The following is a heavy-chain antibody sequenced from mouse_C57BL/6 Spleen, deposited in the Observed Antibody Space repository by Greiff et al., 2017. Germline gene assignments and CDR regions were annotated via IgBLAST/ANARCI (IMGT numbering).Heavy chain of an antibody. Sequence: VQLQQPGAELVRPGSSVKLSCKASGYTFTSYWMDWVKQRPGQGLEWIGNIYPSDSETHYNQKFKDKATLTVDKSSSTAYMHLSSLTSEDSAVYYCARRLDSSVPWFAYWGQGTLVTVSA. CDR2: IYPSDSET. V-gene: IGHV1-61*01. D-gene: IGHD3-2*02. J-gene: IGHJ3*01. CDR1: GYTFTSYW. CDR3: ARRLDSSVPWFAY.